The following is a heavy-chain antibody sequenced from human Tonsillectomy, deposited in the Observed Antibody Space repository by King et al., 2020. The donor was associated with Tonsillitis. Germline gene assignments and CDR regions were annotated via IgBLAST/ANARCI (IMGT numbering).Heavy chain of an antibody. CDR3: AREHMELFGVQFHPTGDAFDI. CDR2: IYYSGST. Sequence: QLQESGPGLVKPSETLSLTCTVSGGSISSYYWSWIRQPPGKGLEWIGYIYYSGSTNYNPSLKSRVTISVDTSKNQFSLKLSSVPAADTAVYYCAREHMELFGVQFHPTGDAFDIWGQWNKVSVSS. CDR1: GGSISSYY. V-gene: IGHV4-59*01. D-gene: IGHD3-10*02. J-gene: IGHJ3*02.